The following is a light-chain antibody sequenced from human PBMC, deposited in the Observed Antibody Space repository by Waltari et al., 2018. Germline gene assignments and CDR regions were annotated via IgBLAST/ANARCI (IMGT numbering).Light chain of an antibody. CDR2: GAS. CDR1: QSVSSN. V-gene: IGKV3-15*01. J-gene: IGKJ5*01. CDR3: QQYNNWPPIT. Sequence: EIVMTQPQATLAVSPGERASLACRASQSVSSNLAWYQQKPGQAPRLLIYGASTRATGIPARFSGSGSGTEFTLTISSLQSEDFAVYYCQQYNNWPPITFGQGTRLEIK.